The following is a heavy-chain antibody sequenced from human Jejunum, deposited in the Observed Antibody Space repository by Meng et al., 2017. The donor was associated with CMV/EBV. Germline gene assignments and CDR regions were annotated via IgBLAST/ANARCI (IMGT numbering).Heavy chain of an antibody. Sequence: AVYGGSFSGYYWSWIRQPPGKGLEWIGEINHSGSTNYNPSLKSRVTISVDTSKNQFSLKLRSVTAADTAVYYCARGGDISETTAHWGQGRLVTVSS. CDR3: ARGGDISETTAH. CDR1: GGSFSGYY. D-gene: IGHD6-19*01. CDR2: INHSGST. V-gene: IGHV4-34*01. J-gene: IGHJ4*02.